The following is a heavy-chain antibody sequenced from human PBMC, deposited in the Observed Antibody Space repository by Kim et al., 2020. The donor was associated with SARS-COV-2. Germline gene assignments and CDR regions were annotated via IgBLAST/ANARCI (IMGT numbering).Heavy chain of an antibody. CDR2: IIPIFGTA. D-gene: IGHD2-2*01. J-gene: IGHJ4*02. Sequence: SVKVSCKASGGTFSSYAISWVRQAPGQGLEWMGGIIPIFGTANYAQKFQGRVTITADESTSTAYMELSSLRSEDTAVYYCARWDLGYCSSTSCLKGDYWGQGTLVTVSS. V-gene: IGHV1-69*13. CDR1: GGTFSSYA. CDR3: ARWDLGYCSSTSCLKGDY.